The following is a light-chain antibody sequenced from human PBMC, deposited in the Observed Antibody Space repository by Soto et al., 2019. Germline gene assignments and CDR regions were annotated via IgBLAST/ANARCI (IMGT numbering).Light chain of an antibody. J-gene: IGKJ4*01. CDR1: QSISSNF. CDR3: QQYGSSPPLT. CDR2: GGS. Sequence: EIVLTQSPGTLSLSPGDRATLSCRASQSISSNFLAWYQHKPGQSPRLLIYGGSTRVTGIPDRFSGSGSGTDFTLTISRLEPEDFAVYYCQQYGSSPPLTFGGGTKVDIK. V-gene: IGKV3-20*01.